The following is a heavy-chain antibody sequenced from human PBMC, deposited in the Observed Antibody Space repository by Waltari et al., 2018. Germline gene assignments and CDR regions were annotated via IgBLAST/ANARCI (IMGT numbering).Heavy chain of an antibody. CDR2: INPSGGST. V-gene: IGHV1-46*01. CDR3: ARDLSGAGTFRRAFDY. CDR1: GYTFTSYY. D-gene: IGHD6-13*01. Sequence: QVQLVQSGAEVKKPGASVKVSCKASGYTFTSYYMHWVRQAPGQGLEWMGIINPSGGSTSYAQKFQGRVTMTRDTSTSTVYMELSSLRSEDTAVYYCARDLSGAGTFRRAFDYWGQGTLVTVSS. J-gene: IGHJ4*02.